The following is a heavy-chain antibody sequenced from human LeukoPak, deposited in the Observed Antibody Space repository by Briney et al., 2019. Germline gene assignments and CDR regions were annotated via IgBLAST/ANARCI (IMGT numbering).Heavy chain of an antibody. CDR3: ARDRDSGSYFGSFDY. CDR1: GYTFTTYG. J-gene: IGHJ4*02. Sequence: GASVKVSCKASGYTFTTYGISWVRQAPGQGLEWMGWISAYNDNTKYAQNLQGRVTMTTYTSTSTAYMELRSLRSDDTAAYYCARDRDSGSYFGSFDYWGQGTLVTVSS. D-gene: IGHD1-26*01. CDR2: ISAYNDNT. V-gene: IGHV1-18*01.